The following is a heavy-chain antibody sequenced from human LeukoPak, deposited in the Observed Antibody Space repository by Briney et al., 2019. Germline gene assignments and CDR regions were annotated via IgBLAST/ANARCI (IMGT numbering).Heavy chain of an antibody. D-gene: IGHD1-26*01. J-gene: IGHJ4*02. Sequence: TXTVXGGSISSSSYYWGWIRQPPGKGLEWIVSIYYSGSTYYNPSLKSRITMTVDTSKNQFSLKLNYGTAADTAVYXCXRAXEVXAXXXXDYWGQGTLVTVSS. CDR1: GGSISSSSYY. CDR2: IYYSGST. V-gene: IGHV4-39*07. CDR3: XRAXEVXAXXXXDY.